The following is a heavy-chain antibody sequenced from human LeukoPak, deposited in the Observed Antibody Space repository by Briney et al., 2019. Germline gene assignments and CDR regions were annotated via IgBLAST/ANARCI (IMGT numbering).Heavy chain of an antibody. CDR3: ARGGDYDSSGYYPAEHFQY. V-gene: IGHV4-61*02. CDR2: FHSSGST. CDR1: GGSISRGSYY. D-gene: IGHD3-22*01. Sequence: SQTLSLTCTVSGGSISRGSYYWSWIRQPAGKGLEWIGRFHSSGSTDYNPSLKSRVTISVDTSKSQFSLKVTFVTAANTAVYYCARGGDYDSSGYYPAEHFQYWGQGTLVTVSS. J-gene: IGHJ1*01.